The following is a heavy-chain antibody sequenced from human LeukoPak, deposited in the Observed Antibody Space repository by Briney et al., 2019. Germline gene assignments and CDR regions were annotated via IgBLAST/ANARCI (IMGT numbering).Heavy chain of an antibody. D-gene: IGHD1-26*01. V-gene: IGHV3-74*01. CDR3: AKDLRQSYVGTFDI. CDR1: GFTFSNYW. J-gene: IGHJ3*02. Sequence: GGSLRLSCAASGFTFSNYWMHWVRQAPGKGLVWVSRINSDGSSTSYADSVKGRFTISRDNSKNTLYLQMNSLRAEDTSVYYCAKDLRQSYVGTFDIWGQGTMVTVSS. CDR2: INSDGSST.